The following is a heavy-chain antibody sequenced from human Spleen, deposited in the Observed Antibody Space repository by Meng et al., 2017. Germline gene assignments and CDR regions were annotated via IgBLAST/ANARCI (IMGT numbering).Heavy chain of an antibody. J-gene: IGHJ4*02. CDR2: INTDASIT. Sequence: GESLKISCAASGFTFSSYDMHWVRQAPGKGLVWVSRINTDASITTYEDSVKGRFSISRDNAKNTVNLQMNSLRAEDTAVYYCVRDLYGTGSYFDYWGQGTPVTVSS. CDR3: VRDLYGTGSYFDY. D-gene: IGHD3-10*01. V-gene: IGHV3-74*03. CDR1: GFTFSSYD.